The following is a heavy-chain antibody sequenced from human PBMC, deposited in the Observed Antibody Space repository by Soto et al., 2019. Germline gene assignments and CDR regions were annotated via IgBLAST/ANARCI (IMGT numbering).Heavy chain of an antibody. CDR2: IHSDGSST. CDR1: GFTFSYYW. CDR3: ASGDRGAFDL. D-gene: IGHD3-10*01. V-gene: IGHV3-74*01. J-gene: IGHJ3*01. Sequence: EVQLVESGGGLVRPGGSLRLSCAASGFTFSYYWMHWVRQAPGKGLVWVSRIHSDGSSTTYADFVKGRFIISRDNARNTVDLQMNSVSVEDTAVYYCASGDRGAFDLWGQGTVVTVSS.